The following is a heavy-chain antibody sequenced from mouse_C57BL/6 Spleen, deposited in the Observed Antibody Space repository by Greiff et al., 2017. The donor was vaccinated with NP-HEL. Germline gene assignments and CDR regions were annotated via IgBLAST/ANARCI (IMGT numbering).Heavy chain of an antibody. D-gene: IGHD2-3*01. CDR1: GYAFSSSW. CDR3: ARKSDGYCGGFAY. V-gene: IGHV1-82*01. J-gene: IGHJ3*01. Sequence: QVQLQQSGPELVKPGASVKISCKASGYAFSSSWMNWVKQRPGKGLEWIGRIYPGDGDTNYNGKFKGKATLTADKSSSTAYMQLSSLTSEDSAVYFCARKSDGYCGGFAYWGQGTLVTVSA. CDR2: IYPGDGDT.